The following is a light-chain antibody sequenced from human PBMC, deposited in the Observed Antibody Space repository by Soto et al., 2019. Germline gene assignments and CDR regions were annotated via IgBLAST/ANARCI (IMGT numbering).Light chain of an antibody. CDR2: GAS. CDR1: QSISSD. Sequence: EIVMTQSPATLSVSPGERVTLSCRASQSISSDLAWVQLKRGQAPRLLISGASTRAPGIPARFSGSGSGTEFTLTISSLQSEDVAFYCCQQHNHWPPFGPGPEVELK. CDR3: QQHNHWPP. J-gene: IGKJ1*01. V-gene: IGKV3-15*01.